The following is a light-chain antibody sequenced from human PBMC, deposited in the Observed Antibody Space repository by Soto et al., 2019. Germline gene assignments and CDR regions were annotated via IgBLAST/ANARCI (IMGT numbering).Light chain of an antibody. J-gene: IGKJ1*01. CDR2: DAS. Sequence: DIHMTQSPSTLSSPLGDRVTITCVASQSITTWLAWYQQKPGKAPKLLIYDASSLESGVPSRFSGSGSGTEFTLTISSLQPEDFAVYHCQQYGASPWTFGQGTKVDIK. CDR3: QQYGASPWT. V-gene: IGKV1-5*01. CDR1: QSITTW.